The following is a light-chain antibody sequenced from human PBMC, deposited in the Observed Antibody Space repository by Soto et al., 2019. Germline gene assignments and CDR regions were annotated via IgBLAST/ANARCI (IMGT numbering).Light chain of an antibody. Sequence: EIVLTQSPGTLSLSPGERATLSCRASQSVSSSYLAWYQQKPGQAPRLLIYGASSRAIGIPDRFSGSGSGTDFTLTISRLEPEDFAVYYCQQYGSSSITFGQGTRLEI. CDR2: GAS. CDR3: QQYGSSSIT. CDR1: QSVSSSY. V-gene: IGKV3-20*01. J-gene: IGKJ5*01.